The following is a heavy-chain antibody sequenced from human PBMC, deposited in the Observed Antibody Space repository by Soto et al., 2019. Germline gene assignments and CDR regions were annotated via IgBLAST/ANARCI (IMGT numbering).Heavy chain of an antibody. V-gene: IGHV3-30*18. CDR2: ISYDGSNK. D-gene: IGHD3-22*01. Sequence: GGTLRLSCAASGFTFSSYGMHWVRQAPGKGLEWVAVISYDGSNKYYADSVKGRFTISRENSKNTLYLQMNSLRAEDTAVYYCAKAHLRPSYYYDSSGSTADYWGQGTLVTVSS. J-gene: IGHJ4*02. CDR1: GFTFSSYG. CDR3: AKAHLRPSYYYDSSGSTADY.